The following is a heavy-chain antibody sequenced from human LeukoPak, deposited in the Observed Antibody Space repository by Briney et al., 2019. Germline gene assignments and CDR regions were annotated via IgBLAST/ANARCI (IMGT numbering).Heavy chain of an antibody. CDR1: GYSISSGYY. V-gene: IGHV4-38-2*02. Sequence: SETLSLTCTVSGYSISSGYYWGWIRQSPGKGLEWIGGIYYSGSTYYNPSLKSRVTISLDTSKNQFSLKLSSVTAADTAVYYCARSGPGGYSYYYTFDMWGQGTMVTVSS. CDR3: ARSGPGGYSYYYTFDM. D-gene: IGHD5-18*01. J-gene: IGHJ3*02. CDR2: IYYSGST.